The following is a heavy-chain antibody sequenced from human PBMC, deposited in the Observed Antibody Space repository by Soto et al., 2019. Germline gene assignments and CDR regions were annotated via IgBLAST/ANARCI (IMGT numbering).Heavy chain of an antibody. CDR1: GYTFTSYD. J-gene: IGHJ6*02. CDR3: ARGGITIFGVVITPYYYYGMDV. Sequence: QVQLVQSGAEVKKPGASVKVSCKASGYTFTSYDINWVRQATGQGLEWMGWMNPNSGNTGYAQKFQGKATMTRNTSISTAYMELSSLRSEDTAVYYCARGGITIFGVVITPYYYYGMDVWGQGTTVTVSS. CDR2: MNPNSGNT. D-gene: IGHD3-3*01. V-gene: IGHV1-8*01.